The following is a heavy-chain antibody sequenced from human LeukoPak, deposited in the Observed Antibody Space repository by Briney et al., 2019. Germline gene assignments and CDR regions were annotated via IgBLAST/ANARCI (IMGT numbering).Heavy chain of an antibody. V-gene: IGHV3-48*03. CDR3: ARTKTLTIRPFDI. CDR2: ISSSGNTI. Sequence: GGSLRLSCAASGFYFSGYEMNWVCQAPGKGLEWVSYISSSGNTIYYADSVKGRFTISRDNAKNSLYLQMNSLRAEDTAVYFCARTKTLTIRPFDIWGQGTMVTVSS. D-gene: IGHD3-10*01. CDR1: GFYFSGYE. J-gene: IGHJ3*02.